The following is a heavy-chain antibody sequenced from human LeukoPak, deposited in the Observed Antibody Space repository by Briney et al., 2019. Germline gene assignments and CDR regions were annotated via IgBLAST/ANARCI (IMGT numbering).Heavy chain of an antibody. CDR3: ATDYASLHLLGY. D-gene: IGHD4-17*01. Sequence: GGSLRLSCAASGFTFSDYYMSWIRQAPGKGLEWVSYISSSGSTIYYADSVKGRFTIPRDNAKNSLYLQMNSLRAEDTAVYYCATDYASLHLLGYWGQGTLVTVSS. CDR2: ISSSGSTI. J-gene: IGHJ4*02. CDR1: GFTFSDYY. V-gene: IGHV3-11*01.